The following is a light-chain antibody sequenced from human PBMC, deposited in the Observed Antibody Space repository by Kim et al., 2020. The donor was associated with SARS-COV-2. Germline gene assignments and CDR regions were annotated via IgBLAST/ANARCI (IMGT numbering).Light chain of an antibody. CDR2: DVS. V-gene: IGLV2-14*03. CDR3: SSYTSSSTYV. Sequence: GQQITISCTGTSGDVGGFNFVSWYPQHPGTAPKLMIYDVSNRPSGVSNRFSGSRSANTASLTISGLQAEDEAEYYCSSYTSSSTYVFGTGTKVTVL. CDR1: SGDVGGFNF. J-gene: IGLJ1*01.